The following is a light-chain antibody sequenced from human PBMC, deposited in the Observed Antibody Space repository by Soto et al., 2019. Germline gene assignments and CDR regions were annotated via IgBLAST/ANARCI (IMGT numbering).Light chain of an antibody. CDR2: LEGSGSY. V-gene: IGLV4-60*03. J-gene: IGLJ3*02. CDR1: SGHSSYI. CDR3: ETWDSNTRV. Sequence: QPVLTQSSSASASLGSSVKLTCTLSSGHSSYIIAWHQQQPGKAPRYLMKLEGSGSYNKGSGVPDRFSGSSSGADRYLTISNLQSEDEADYYCETWDSNTRVFSGGTKFTVL.